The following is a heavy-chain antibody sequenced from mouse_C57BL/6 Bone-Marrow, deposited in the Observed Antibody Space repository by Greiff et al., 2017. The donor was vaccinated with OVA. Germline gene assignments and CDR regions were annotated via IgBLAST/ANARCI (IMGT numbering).Heavy chain of an antibody. CDR1: GYTFTSYW. D-gene: IGHD1-1*01. CDR3: ARDYYGSSPYAMDY. CDR2: IYPGSGGT. Sequence: VQLQQPGAELVKPGASVKMSCKASGYTFTSYWITWVKQRPGQGLEWIGDIYPGSGGTNYNEKFKSKATLTVDTSSSTAYMQLSSLTSEDSAVYYCARDYYGSSPYAMDYWGQGTSVTVSS. V-gene: IGHV1-55*01. J-gene: IGHJ4*01.